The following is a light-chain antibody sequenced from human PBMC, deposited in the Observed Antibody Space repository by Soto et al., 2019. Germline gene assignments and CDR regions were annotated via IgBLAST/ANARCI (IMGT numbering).Light chain of an antibody. CDR3: QQYSSYSWT. CDR1: QSISSW. CDR2: KAS. Sequence: DIQMTQSPSTLSASVGDRVTITCRASQSISSWLAWYQQKPGKAPKLLIYKASSLESGVPSRFSGSGSGTEFTLTISSLQLDDFATYYCQQYSSYSWTFGQGTKVEIK. J-gene: IGKJ1*01. V-gene: IGKV1-5*03.